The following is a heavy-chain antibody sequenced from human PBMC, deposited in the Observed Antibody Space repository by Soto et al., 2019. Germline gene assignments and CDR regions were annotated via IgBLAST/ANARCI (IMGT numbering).Heavy chain of an antibody. J-gene: IGHJ5*02. Sequence: GGSLRLSCAASGFTFSSYAMSWVRQAPGKGLEWVSAISGSGGSTYYADSVKGRLTISRDNSKNTLYLQMNSLRAEDTAVYYCAKAFYDFWSGYLFDPWGQGTLVTVSS. V-gene: IGHV3-23*01. CDR1: GFTFSSYA. D-gene: IGHD3-3*01. CDR2: ISGSGGST. CDR3: AKAFYDFWSGYLFDP.